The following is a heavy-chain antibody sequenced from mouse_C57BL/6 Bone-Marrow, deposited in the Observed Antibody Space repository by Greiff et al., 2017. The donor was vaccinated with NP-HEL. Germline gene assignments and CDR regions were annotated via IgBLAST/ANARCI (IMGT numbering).Heavy chain of an antibody. CDR1: GYTFTDYE. Sequence: VQVVESGAELVRPGASVTLSCKASGYTFTDYEMHWVKQTPVHGLEWIGAIDPETGGTAYNQKFKGKAILTADKSSSTAYMELRSLTSEDSAVYYCTRLYGFAYWGQGTLVTVSA. J-gene: IGHJ3*01. D-gene: IGHD2-10*02. V-gene: IGHV1-15*01. CDR3: TRLYGFAY. CDR2: IDPETGGT.